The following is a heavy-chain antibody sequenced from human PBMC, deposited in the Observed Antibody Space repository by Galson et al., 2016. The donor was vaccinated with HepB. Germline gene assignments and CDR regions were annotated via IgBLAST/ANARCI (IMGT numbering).Heavy chain of an antibody. CDR1: GFTFTVYW. CDR3: VSGYDAHAYGY. J-gene: IGHJ4*02. Sequence: SLRLSCAASGFTFTVYWMYWVRQAPGKGLVWVSHINLDGSTTTYADSVKGRITISRDNARNTLDLQMDSLRAEDTAVYYCVSGYDAHAYGYWGQGTLVTVSS. CDR2: INLDGSTT. D-gene: IGHD2-15*01. V-gene: IGHV3-74*01.